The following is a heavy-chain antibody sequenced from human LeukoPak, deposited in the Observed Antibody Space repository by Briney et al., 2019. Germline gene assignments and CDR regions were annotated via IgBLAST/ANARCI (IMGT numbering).Heavy chain of an antibody. CDR3: ARGLDYYYYVDV. V-gene: IGHV4-34*01. D-gene: IGHD3-10*01. J-gene: IGHJ6*03. Sequence: SETLSLTCAVYGGSFSGYYWSWIRQPPGKGLEWIGEINHSGSTNYNPSLKSRVTISVDTSKNQFSLKLSSVTAADTAVYYCARGLDYYYYVDVWGKGTTVTISS. CDR2: INHSGST. CDR1: GGSFSGYY.